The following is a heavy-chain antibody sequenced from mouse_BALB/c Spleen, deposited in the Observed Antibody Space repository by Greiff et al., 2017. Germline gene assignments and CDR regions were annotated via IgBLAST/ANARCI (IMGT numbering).Heavy chain of an antibody. J-gene: IGHJ3*01. CDR2: INPNNGGT. CDR3: ARSGYGNYPWFAY. V-gene: IGHV1-18*01. Sequence: VQLKESGPELVKPGASVKISCKTSGYTFTEYTMHWVKQSHGKSLEWIGGINPNNGGTSYNQKFKGKATLTVDKSSSTAYMELRSLTSEDSAVYYCARSGYGNYPWFAYWGQGTLVTVSA. D-gene: IGHD2-10*02. CDR1: GYTFTEYT.